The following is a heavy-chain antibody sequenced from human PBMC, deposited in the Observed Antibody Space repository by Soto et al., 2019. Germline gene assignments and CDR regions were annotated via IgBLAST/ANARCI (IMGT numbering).Heavy chain of an antibody. CDR3: ARTPPHTNSEPTNWFDP. D-gene: IGHD2-8*01. J-gene: IGHJ5*02. Sequence: QVQLQESGPGLVKPSETLSLTCSVSGGSLSSHYWNWIRQPAGKGLEWIGRIYSSGSTNYNPSHKSRVTMFVDTSKNQFSLRLTSVTAADTAVYYCARTPPHTNSEPTNWFDPWGQGTLVTVSS. V-gene: IGHV4-4*07. CDR1: GGSLSSHY. CDR2: IYSSGST.